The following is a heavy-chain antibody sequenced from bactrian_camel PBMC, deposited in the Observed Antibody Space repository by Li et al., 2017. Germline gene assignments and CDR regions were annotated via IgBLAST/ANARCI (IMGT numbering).Heavy chain of an antibody. Sequence: GGSLRIPCVASGFTFSTYDMMWVRQAPGKGREEVASIDADDNTIYADSVKGRFTISHDKAKNTLYLQMNNLKSEDTALYYCVPMTFTYALDFAYWGHGTQVTVS. CDR1: GFTFSTYD. D-gene: IGHD1*01. CDR2: IDADDNT. V-gene: IGHV3S10*01. J-gene: IGHJ6*01. CDR3: VPMTFTYALDFAY.